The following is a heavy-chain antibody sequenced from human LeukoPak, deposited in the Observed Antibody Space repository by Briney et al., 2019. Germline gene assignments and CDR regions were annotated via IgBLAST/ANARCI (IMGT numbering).Heavy chain of an antibody. Sequence: SVKVSCKASGGTFSSYAISWVRQAPGQGLEWMGGIIPIFGTANYAQKFQGRVTITADESTSTACMELSSLRSEDTAVYYCARDPGEQQLDGMDVWGQGTTVTVSS. D-gene: IGHD6-13*01. J-gene: IGHJ6*02. CDR2: IIPIFGTA. CDR1: GGTFSSYA. CDR3: ARDPGEQQLDGMDV. V-gene: IGHV1-69*13.